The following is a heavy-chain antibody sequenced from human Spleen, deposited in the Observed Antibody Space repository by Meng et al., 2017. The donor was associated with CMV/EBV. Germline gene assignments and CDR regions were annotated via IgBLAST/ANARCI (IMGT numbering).Heavy chain of an antibody. CDR3: ARDRMGTREFDP. J-gene: IGHJ5*02. D-gene: IGHD7-27*01. CDR2: INPNSGGT. CDR1: GYTFTGYY. Sequence: ASVKVSCKASGYTFTGYYMHWVRQAPGQGLEWMGWINPNSGGTNYAQKFQGRVTMTRGTSISTAYMELSRLRSDDTAVYYCARDRMGTREFDPWGQGTLVTVSS. V-gene: IGHV1-2*02.